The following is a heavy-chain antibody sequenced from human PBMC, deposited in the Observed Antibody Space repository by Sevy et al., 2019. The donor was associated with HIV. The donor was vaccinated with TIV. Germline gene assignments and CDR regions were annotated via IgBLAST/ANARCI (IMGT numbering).Heavy chain of an antibody. CDR2: LSFGCGKI. V-gene: IGHV3-23*01. J-gene: IGHJ4*02. CDR3: AREGCSKYNDY. D-gene: IGHD2-2*01. CDR1: GFPFNIYS. Sequence: GGSLRLSCATSGFPFNIYSMSWVRQAPGKGLEWVSTLSFGCGKINYANSVKGRFTISRDNSKNTLYLEMNSLRAEDTALYFCAREGCSKYNDYWGRGTLVTVSS.